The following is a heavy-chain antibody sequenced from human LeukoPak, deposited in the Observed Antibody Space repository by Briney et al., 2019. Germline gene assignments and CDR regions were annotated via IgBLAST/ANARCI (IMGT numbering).Heavy chain of an antibody. CDR1: GFTFSAYW. D-gene: IGHD2-2*01. CDR3: ARGNREDVYWAVPAVEFDY. V-gene: IGHV3-30*03. J-gene: IGHJ4*02. CDR2: ISYDGSNE. Sequence: GGSLRLSCAASGFTFSAYWMQWARQAPGKGLEWVAFISYDGSNESFGDSVKGRFTISRDNSNNTLYLQMKSLRAEDTGVYYCARGNREDVYWAVPAVEFDYWGQGTLVTVPS.